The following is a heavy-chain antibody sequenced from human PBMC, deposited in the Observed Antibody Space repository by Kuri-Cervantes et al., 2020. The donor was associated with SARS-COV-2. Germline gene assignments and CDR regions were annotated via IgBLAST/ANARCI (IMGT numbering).Heavy chain of an antibody. CDR2: ISSSASTI. D-gene: IGHD3-3*01. J-gene: IGHJ4*02. CDR1: GFTFSSYS. Sequence: GESLKISCAASGFTFSSYSMNWVRQAPGKGLEWVSYISSSASTIYYADSVKGRFTISRDNAKNSLYLQMNSLRVEDTAVYYCAKDPIYRGTYDLGKLDSWGRGTLVTVSS. V-gene: IGHV3-48*04. CDR3: AKDPIYRGTYDLGKLDS.